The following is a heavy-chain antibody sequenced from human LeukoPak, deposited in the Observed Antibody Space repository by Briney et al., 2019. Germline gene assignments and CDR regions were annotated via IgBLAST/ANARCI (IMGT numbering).Heavy chain of an antibody. D-gene: IGHD3-9*01. CDR3: ARLPYYDILTGYSYFVY. CDR1: GYSYTTYW. V-gene: IGHV5-51*01. J-gene: IGHJ4*02. CDR2: INPGDSDT. Sequence: GESLKISCKDSGYSYTTYWIGWVRQMPGKGLEWIGIINPGDSDTKYSPSLHGQVTMSADKSIGTAYLQWSSLKASDTAMYYCARLPYYDILTGYSYFVYWGQGTLVTVSS.